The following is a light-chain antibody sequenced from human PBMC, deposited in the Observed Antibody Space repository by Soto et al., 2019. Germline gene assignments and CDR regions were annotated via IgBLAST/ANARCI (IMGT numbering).Light chain of an antibody. CDR2: LERSGSY. CDR3: ETWDSNTHTV. J-gene: IGLJ7*01. V-gene: IGLV4-60*03. Sequence: QLVLTQSSSASASLGSSVKLTCTLISEHNTYTIAWHQQQPGKAPRYLMKLERSGSYDKGSGVPDRFSGSSAGADCYLTIANLQSEDEADYYCETWDSNTHTVFGGGTQLTVL. CDR1: SEHNTYT.